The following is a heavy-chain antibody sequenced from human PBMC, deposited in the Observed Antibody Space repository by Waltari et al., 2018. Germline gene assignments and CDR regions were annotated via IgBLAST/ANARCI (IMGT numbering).Heavy chain of an antibody. CDR1: GITLSSYW. J-gene: IGHJ3*02. Sequence: EVQLVEAGGGLVEPGGSLRLPGAAPGITLSSYWMSWVRQAPGKGLEWVANIMTDGSEEYYVDSVRGRFTISRDNAKNSLFLQMNSLRPEDTAVYYCARDQWFAFDIWGQGTMVTVSS. D-gene: IGHD3-22*01. CDR3: ARDQWFAFDI. V-gene: IGHV3-7*01. CDR2: IMTDGSEE.